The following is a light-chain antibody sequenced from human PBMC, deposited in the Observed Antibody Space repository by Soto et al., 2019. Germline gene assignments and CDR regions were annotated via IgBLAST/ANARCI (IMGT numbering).Light chain of an antibody. CDR2: TTT. Sequence: DIRMTQSPSSLSASVGDRVTITCQASQDIKTYLNRYQQKPGKAPKLLFYTTTDLQTGVSSRFSGGGSGTHFTFTITNMQPEDVATYYCQQYDNLPFTFGPGTKVDIK. CDR3: QQYDNLPFT. V-gene: IGKV1-33*01. CDR1: QDIKTY. J-gene: IGKJ3*01.